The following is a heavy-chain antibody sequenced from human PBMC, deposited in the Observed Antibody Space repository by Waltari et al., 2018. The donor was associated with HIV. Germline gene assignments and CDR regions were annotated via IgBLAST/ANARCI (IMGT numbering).Heavy chain of an antibody. V-gene: IGHV1-2*02. CDR1: GYTFTGYY. J-gene: IGHJ4*02. CDR2: INPNSGGT. D-gene: IGHD6-19*01. CDR3: ARDQGGIAVAGTPGDY. Sequence: QVQLVQSGAEVKKPGASVKVSCKASGYTFTGYYMHWVRQAPGQGLEWMVCINPNSGGTNYAQKFQGRVTMTRDTSISTAYMELSRLRSDDTAVYYCARDQGGIAVAGTPGDYWGQGTLVTVSS.